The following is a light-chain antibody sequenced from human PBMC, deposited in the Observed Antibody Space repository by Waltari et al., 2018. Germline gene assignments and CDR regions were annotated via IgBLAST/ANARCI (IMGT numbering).Light chain of an antibody. Sequence: EIVLTQSPGTLSLSPGARATLSCRASQSVSSSYLAWYQQKPGQAPRLLIYGASSRATGIPDRFSGSGSGTDFTLTISSLQSEDFAVYYCQQYSDWPPLTFGGGTKVEIK. CDR2: GAS. V-gene: IGKV3-20*01. J-gene: IGKJ4*01. CDR1: QSVSSSY. CDR3: QQYSDWPPLT.